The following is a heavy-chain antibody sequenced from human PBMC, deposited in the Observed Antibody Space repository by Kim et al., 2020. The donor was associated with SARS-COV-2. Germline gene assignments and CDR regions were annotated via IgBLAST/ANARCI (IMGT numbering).Heavy chain of an antibody. Sequence: ASVKVSCKASGYTFTSYGISWVRQAPGQGLEWMGWISAYNGNTNYAQKLQGRVTMTTDTSTSTAYMELRSLRSDDTAVYYCARANYYDSSGYSAIDYWGQGTLVTVSS. J-gene: IGHJ4*02. D-gene: IGHD3-22*01. CDR2: ISAYNGNT. V-gene: IGHV1-18*01. CDR1: GYTFTSYG. CDR3: ARANYYDSSGYSAIDY.